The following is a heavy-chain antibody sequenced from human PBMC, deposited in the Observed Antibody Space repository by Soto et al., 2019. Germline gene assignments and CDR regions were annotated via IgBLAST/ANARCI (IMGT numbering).Heavy chain of an antibody. CDR1: GFTFSSYW. CDR3: AIRASYYASSGYFDY. Sequence: EVQLVESGGGLVQPGGSLRLSCAASGFTFSSYWMHWVREAPGKGLGWVSRINSDGSRPSYADSVKGRFTISRDNAKNTLYLQMNSLRAEATAVYYCAIRASYYASSGYFDYWGQGPLVTVSS. D-gene: IGHD3-22*01. J-gene: IGHJ4*02. CDR2: INSDGSRP. V-gene: IGHV3-74*01.